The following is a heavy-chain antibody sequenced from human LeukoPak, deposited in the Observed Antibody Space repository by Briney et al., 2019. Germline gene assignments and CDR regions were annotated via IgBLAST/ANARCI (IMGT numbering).Heavy chain of an antibody. Sequence: PSETLSLTCTVSGGSISSYYWSWIRQPPGKGLEWIGYIYYSGSTNYNPSLKSRVTISVDTCKNQFSLRLSSVTAADTAVYYCARVVPDYYDSSTYADYWGQGTLVTVSS. CDR2: IYYSGST. V-gene: IGHV4-59*01. J-gene: IGHJ4*02. CDR1: GGSISSYY. D-gene: IGHD3-22*01. CDR3: ARVVPDYYDSSTYADY.